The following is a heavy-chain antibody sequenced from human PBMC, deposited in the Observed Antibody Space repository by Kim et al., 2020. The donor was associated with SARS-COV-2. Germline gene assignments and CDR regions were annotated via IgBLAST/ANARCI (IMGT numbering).Heavy chain of an antibody. J-gene: IGHJ4*02. CDR3: ARGLVIIPLEY. V-gene: IGHV4-59*13. D-gene: IGHD3-3*01. CDR2: IYSTGST. Sequence: SETLSLPCSVSGGYIGSFYWSWIRHPPGKGLEWIASIYSTGSTNYNPSLKSRVTMSVDTSKNEFSLRLTSVTAAATAVYYCARGLVIIPLEYWGQGTLVT. CDR1: GGYIGSFY.